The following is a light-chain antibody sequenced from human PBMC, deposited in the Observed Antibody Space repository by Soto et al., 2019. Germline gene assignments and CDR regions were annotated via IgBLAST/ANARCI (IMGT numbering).Light chain of an antibody. J-gene: IGLJ2*01. CDR2: DVS. CDR1: SSDVGGYNY. CDR3: SSYTGSNTPVV. Sequence: QSALTQPASVSGSPGQSITISCTGTSSDVGGYNYVSWYQQHPGKAPNLIIFDVSNRPSGVSNRFSGYKSGNSASLTISGLQAEDEADYYCSSYTGSNTPVVFGGGTKLTVL. V-gene: IGLV2-14*01.